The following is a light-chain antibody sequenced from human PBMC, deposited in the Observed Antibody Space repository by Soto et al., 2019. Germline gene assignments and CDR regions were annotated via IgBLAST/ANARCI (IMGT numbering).Light chain of an antibody. V-gene: IGLV2-14*01. CDR1: SSDVGGYNY. CDR2: DVS. CDR3: SSYTGNVV. Sequence: QSALTQPASVCGSPGQSITISCTGTSSDVGGYNYVSWYQQHPGKAPKLMIYDVSARPSGVSNRFSGSKSGNTASLTISGLQAEDEADYYCSSYTGNVVFGGGTKLTVL. J-gene: IGLJ2*01.